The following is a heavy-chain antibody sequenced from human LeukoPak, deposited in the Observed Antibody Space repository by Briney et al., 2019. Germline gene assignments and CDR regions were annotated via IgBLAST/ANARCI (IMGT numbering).Heavy chain of an antibody. D-gene: IGHD3-3*01. CDR2: IYHSGNT. CDR1: GGSISSGGYY. CDR3: ARGGTRITIVGVVINDFDY. J-gene: IGHJ4*02. Sequence: SQTLSLTCTVSGGSISSGGYYLSWIRQPPGKGLEWIGYIYHSGNTYYNPSLKSRLTISVDTPRNQFSLKLRSVTAADTAVYYCARGGTRITIVGVVINDFDYWGQGTLVTVSS. V-gene: IGHV4-30-4*08.